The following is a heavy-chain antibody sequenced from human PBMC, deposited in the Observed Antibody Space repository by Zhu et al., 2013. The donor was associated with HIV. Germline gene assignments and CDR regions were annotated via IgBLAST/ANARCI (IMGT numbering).Heavy chain of an antibody. V-gene: IGHV1-18*04. CDR1: GYTFNDYG. Sequence: QVQLVQSGPEMKKPGAAVKVSCKASGYTFNDYGITWVRQAPGQGLEWMGWISAYNGNTNYAQKLQGRVTMTTDTSTSTAYMELRTLRSDDTAVYYCARVAPSDYYYYMDVWGKGDHGHRLL. CDR3: ARVAPSDYYYYMDV. J-gene: IGHJ6*03. CDR2: ISAYNGNT.